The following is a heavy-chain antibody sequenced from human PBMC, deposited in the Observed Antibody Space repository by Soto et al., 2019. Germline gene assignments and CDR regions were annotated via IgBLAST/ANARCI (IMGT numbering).Heavy chain of an antibody. CDR3: ARGYSSSPRGNWFDP. Sequence: QVQLQQWGAGLLKPSETLSLTCAVYGGSFSGYYWSWIRQPPGKGLEWIGEISHSGSTNYNPSLKSRVTISVDTSKNQFSLKLSSVTAADTAVYYCARGYSSSPRGNWFDPWGQGTLVTVSS. CDR1: GGSFSGYY. J-gene: IGHJ5*02. V-gene: IGHV4-34*01. D-gene: IGHD6-6*01. CDR2: ISHSGST.